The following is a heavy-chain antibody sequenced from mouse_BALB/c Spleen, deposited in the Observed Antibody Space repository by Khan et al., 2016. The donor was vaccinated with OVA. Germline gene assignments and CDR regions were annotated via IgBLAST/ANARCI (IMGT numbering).Heavy chain of an antibody. J-gene: IGHJ3*01. CDR1: GFTFSAYG. V-gene: IGHV5-6*01. CDR2: INSDGYYT. Sequence: EVELVESGGDLVRPGGSLKLSCAASGFTFSAYGMSWVRQSPDKRLAWVATINSDGYYTYSPDSLKGRFIISRDNAKNTLYLQMRSLKSEDTAMYYCASHLSGSFAYWGQGTLVTVSA. D-gene: IGHD1-3*01. CDR3: ASHLSGSFAY.